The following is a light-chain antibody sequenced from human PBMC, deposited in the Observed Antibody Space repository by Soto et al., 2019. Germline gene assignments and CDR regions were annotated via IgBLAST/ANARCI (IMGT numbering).Light chain of an antibody. V-gene: IGLV2-11*01. J-gene: IGLJ1*01. Sequence: QSALTQPRSVSGSRGKSVAISCTGTSNDVGRFDYVSWYQQHPGKAPKVIIYDVNERPSGVPNRFSGSKSGNTASLTISGLQADDEADYYCCSYAVSSTPSVFGTGTKVTVL. CDR1: SNDVGRFDY. CDR2: DVN. CDR3: CSYAVSSTPSV.